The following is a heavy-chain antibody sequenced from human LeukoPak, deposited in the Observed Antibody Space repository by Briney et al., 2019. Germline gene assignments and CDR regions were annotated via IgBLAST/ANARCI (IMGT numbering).Heavy chain of an antibody. CDR1: GFTFSNYW. J-gene: IGHJ4*02. CDR3: ARDGYYDSSGYYSSLPDY. V-gene: IGHV3-7*01. D-gene: IGHD3-22*01. CDR2: IKQDATEI. Sequence: PGGSLRLSCAASGFTFSNYWMNWVRQAPGKGPEWVANIKQDATEIYYVDSVKGRFTVSRDNTKNSLYLQMNSLRVDDTAVYYCARDGYYDSSGYYSSLPDYWGQGTLVTVSS.